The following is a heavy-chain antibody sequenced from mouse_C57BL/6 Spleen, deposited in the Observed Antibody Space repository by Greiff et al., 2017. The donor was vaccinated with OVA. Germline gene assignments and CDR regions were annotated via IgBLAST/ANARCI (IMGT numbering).Heavy chain of an antibody. CDR1: GFTFSSYA. V-gene: IGHV5-4*01. CDR3: ARELPYYFDY. D-gene: IGHD5-5*01. J-gene: IGHJ2*01. CDR2: ISDGGSYT. Sequence: EVKLMESGGGLVKPGGSLKLSCAASGFTFSSYAMSWVRQTPEKRLEWVATISDGGSYTYYPDNVKGRFTISRDNAKNNLYLQMSHLKSEDTAMYYCARELPYYFDYWGQGTTLTVSP.